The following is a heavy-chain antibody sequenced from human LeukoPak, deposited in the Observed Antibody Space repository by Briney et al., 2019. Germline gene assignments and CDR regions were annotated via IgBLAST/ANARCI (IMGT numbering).Heavy chain of an antibody. D-gene: IGHD3-10*01. CDR3: ARLPNMVRGVREFYFDY. J-gene: IGHJ4*02. CDR2: INPADSDT. Sequence: GESLKISCKASGYNFMSNWIGWVRQMPGKGLEWMGIINPADSDTRYSPSFQGQVTISADKSISTAYLQWSSLKASDTAMYYCARLPNMVRGVREFYFDYWGQGTLVTVSS. CDR1: GYNFMSNW. V-gene: IGHV5-51*01.